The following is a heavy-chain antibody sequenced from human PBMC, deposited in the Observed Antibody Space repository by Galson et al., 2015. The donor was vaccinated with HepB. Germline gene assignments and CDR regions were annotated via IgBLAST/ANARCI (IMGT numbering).Heavy chain of an antibody. CDR1: GGTFSSYA. D-gene: IGHD6-19*01. CDR3: ARDLESVAVAGTGHWYFDL. J-gene: IGHJ2*01. V-gene: IGHV1-69*13. Sequence: SVKVSCKASGGTFSSYAISWVRQAPGQGLEWMGGIIPIFGTANYAQKFQGRVTITADESTSTAYMELSSLGSEDTAVYYCARDLESVAVAGTGHWYFDLWGRGTLVTVSS. CDR2: IIPIFGTA.